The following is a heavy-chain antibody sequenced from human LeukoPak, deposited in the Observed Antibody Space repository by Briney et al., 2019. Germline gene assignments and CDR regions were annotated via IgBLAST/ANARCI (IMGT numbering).Heavy chain of an antibody. CDR2: IGHDRIMT. Sequence: GGSLRLSCAASGFTFSVYGMHWVRQAPGKGLEWVAVIGHDRIMTHYADSVKGRFTFSRDNSKSTLYLQMNSLRAEDTAVYYCARDLTSGYHDYWGQGTLVSVSS. J-gene: IGHJ4*02. CDR3: ARDLTSGYHDY. V-gene: IGHV3-33*01. CDR1: GFTFSVYG. D-gene: IGHD3-22*01.